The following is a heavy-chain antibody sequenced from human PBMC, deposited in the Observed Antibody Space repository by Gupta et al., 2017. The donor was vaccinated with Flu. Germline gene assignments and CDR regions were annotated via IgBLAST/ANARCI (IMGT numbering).Heavy chain of an antibody. V-gene: IGHV3-33*01. CDR2: IWKDGSNS. CDR3: ARGAKYCTSTSCFQYFDS. D-gene: IGHD2-2*01. Sequence: GVGQAPGKGLEWVGVIWKDGSNSYYADSVKGRFTISRDNSNNTLHLQITGLRDEDTAVFYCARGAKYCTSTSCFQYFDSWGQGTLVTVSS. J-gene: IGHJ4*02.